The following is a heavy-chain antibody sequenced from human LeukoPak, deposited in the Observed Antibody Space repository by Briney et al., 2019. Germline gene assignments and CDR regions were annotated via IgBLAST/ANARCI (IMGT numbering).Heavy chain of an antibody. CDR3: ARSMVLLWFGESTGDAFDI. D-gene: IGHD3-10*01. Sequence: ASVKVSCKASGYTFTGYYMHWARQAPGQGLEWMGWINPNSGGTNYAQKFQGWVTMTRDTSISTAYMELSRLRSDDTAVYYCARSMVLLWFGESTGDAFDIWGQGTMVTVSS. CDR2: INPNSGGT. J-gene: IGHJ3*02. CDR1: GYTFTGYY. V-gene: IGHV1-2*04.